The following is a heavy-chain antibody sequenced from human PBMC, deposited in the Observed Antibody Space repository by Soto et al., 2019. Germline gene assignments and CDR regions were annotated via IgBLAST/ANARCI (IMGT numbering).Heavy chain of an antibody. V-gene: IGHV1-69*01. CDR2: IIPIFGTA. Sequence: QVQLVQSGAEVKKPGSSVKVSCKASGGTFSSYAISWVRQAPGQGLEWMGGIIPIFGTANYAQKFQGRVTITADESTSKAYMELSSLRSEDTAVYYCASLGEMATILNYCYGMDVWGQGTTVTVSS. D-gene: IGHD5-12*01. J-gene: IGHJ6*02. CDR3: ASLGEMATILNYCYGMDV. CDR1: GGTFSSYA.